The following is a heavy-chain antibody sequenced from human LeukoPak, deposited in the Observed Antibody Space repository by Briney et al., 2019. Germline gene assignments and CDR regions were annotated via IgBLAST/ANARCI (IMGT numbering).Heavy chain of an antibody. CDR1: GFTVSSNY. CDR2: IYAGGGT. J-gene: IGHJ3*02. D-gene: IGHD3-10*01. CDR3: ARDRRLLYFGELFHDAFDI. Sequence: GGSLRLSCAASGFTVSSNYMSWVRQTPGKGLECVSVIYAGGGTYSADSVRGRFSISRDNSKNTLYLQMNSLRAEDTAVYYCARDRRLLYFGELFHDAFDIWGQGTMVTACS. V-gene: IGHV3-53*01.